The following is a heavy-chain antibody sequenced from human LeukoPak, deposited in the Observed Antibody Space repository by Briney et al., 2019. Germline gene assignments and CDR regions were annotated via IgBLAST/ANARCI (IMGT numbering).Heavy chain of an antibody. D-gene: IGHD1-26*01. Sequence: SVKVSCKASGGTFSSYAISWVRQAPGQGLEWMGGIIPIFGTANYAQKFQGRVTITADESTSTAYMELSSLRSEDTAVYYCARGAHIGGYYEGFGYWGQGTLVTVSS. CDR3: ARGAHIGGYYEGFGY. CDR2: IIPIFGTA. CDR1: GGTFSSYA. V-gene: IGHV1-69*13. J-gene: IGHJ4*02.